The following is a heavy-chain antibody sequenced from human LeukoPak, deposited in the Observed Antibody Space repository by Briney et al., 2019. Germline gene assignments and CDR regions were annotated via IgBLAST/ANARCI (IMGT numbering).Heavy chain of an antibody. CDR1: GFTFSDYY. CDR3: ARDMSVAAPIEY. D-gene: IGHD6-13*01. CDR2: ISGSGTTI. J-gene: IGHJ4*02. V-gene: IGHV3-11*01. Sequence: GGSLRLSCAASGFTFSDYYMTWIRPAPGKGLEWVSFISGSGTTIYYANSVKGRFTISRDNAKNSLYLQMNSLRAEDTAVYYWARDMSVAAPIEYWGQGTLVTVSS.